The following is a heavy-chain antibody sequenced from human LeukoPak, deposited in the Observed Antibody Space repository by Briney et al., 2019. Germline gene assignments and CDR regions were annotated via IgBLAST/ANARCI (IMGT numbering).Heavy chain of an antibody. V-gene: IGHV1-2*02. CDR3: ARTHDYGDYGVNYFDY. J-gene: IGHJ4*02. CDR1: GYTFTGYY. D-gene: IGHD4-17*01. Sequence: GASAKVSCKASGYTFTGYYMHWVRQAPGQGLEWMGWINPNSGGTNYAQKFQGRVTMTRDTSISTAYMELSRLRSDDTAVYYCARTHDYGDYGVNYFDYWGQGTLVTVSS. CDR2: INPNSGGT.